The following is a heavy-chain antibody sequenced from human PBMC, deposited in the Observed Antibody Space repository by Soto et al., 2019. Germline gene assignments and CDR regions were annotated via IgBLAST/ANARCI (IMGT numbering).Heavy chain of an antibody. J-gene: IGHJ4*02. V-gene: IGHV4-31*03. CDR3: ARDGGYASGSYRFGY. Sequence: QVQLQESGPGLVKPSQTLSLTCTVSGGSINSGGYYWSWIRQHPGKGLEWIGYIYYSGSTSYNPCLKRRVTISVDTSKHQFFLELSSVSAADTAVYYCARDGGYASGSYRFGYWGQGTLVTVSA. CDR1: GGSINSGGYY. CDR2: IYYSGST. D-gene: IGHD3-10*01.